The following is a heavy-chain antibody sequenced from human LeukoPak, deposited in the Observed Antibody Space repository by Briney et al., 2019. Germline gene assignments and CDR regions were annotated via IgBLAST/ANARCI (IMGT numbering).Heavy chain of an antibody. CDR3: ARVRCSSTSCFPDY. CDR1: GFTFSSYW. Sequence: GGSLRLSCAASGFTFSSYWMSWVRQAPGKGLEWVANIKQDGSEKYYVDSVKGRFTTSRDNTKNSLFLQMNSLRAEDTAVYYCARVRCSSTSCFPDYWGQGTLVTVSS. J-gene: IGHJ4*02. D-gene: IGHD2-2*01. V-gene: IGHV3-7*01. CDR2: IKQDGSEK.